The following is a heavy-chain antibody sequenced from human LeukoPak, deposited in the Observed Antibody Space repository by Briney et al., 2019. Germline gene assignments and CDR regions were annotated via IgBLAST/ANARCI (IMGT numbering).Heavy chain of an antibody. CDR2: ISYDGSNK. V-gene: IGHV3-30-3*01. Sequence: PGGSLRLSCAASGFTFSSYAMHWVRQAPGKGLEWVAVISYDGSNKYYADSVKGRFTISRDNSKNTLYLQMNSLRAEDTAVYYCARDQVAVAGNRDDAFDIWGQGTMVTVSS. CDR3: ARDQVAVAGNRDDAFDI. J-gene: IGHJ3*02. D-gene: IGHD6-19*01. CDR1: GFTFSSYA.